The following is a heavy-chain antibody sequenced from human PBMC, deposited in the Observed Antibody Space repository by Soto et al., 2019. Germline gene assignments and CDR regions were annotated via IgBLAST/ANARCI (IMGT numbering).Heavy chain of an antibody. Sequence: GXSLRLSCAASGFTLSSYALHWFRQAPVKGLEWMAVISYDGSNKYYADSVKGRFTISRDNSKNTLYLQMNSLRAEDTAVYYCARVVTLDQYYFDYWGQGTLVTVSS. CDR3: ARVVTLDQYYFDY. CDR1: GFTLSSYA. J-gene: IGHJ4*02. V-gene: IGHV3-30-3*01. D-gene: IGHD5-18*01. CDR2: ISYDGSNK.